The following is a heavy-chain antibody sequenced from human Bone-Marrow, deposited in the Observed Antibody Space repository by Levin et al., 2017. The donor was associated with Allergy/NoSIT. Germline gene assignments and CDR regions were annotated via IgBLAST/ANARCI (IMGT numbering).Heavy chain of an antibody. Sequence: GASVKVSCKTSGYTFTAYYIHWFRQAPGQGLEWLGWMSPNYDGTQSSQNFEGRIIMTGDTSINTAYMELRSLTSGDTAVYYCARDRVGRRGGADSWGQGTLVTVSS. J-gene: IGHJ5*01. D-gene: IGHD1-1*01. CDR3: ARDRVGRRGGADS. V-gene: IGHV1-2*02. CDR2: MSPNYDGT. CDR1: GYTFTAYY.